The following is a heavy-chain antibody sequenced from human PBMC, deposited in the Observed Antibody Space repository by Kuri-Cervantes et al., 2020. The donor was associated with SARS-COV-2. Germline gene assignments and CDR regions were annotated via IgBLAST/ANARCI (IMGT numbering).Heavy chain of an antibody. J-gene: IGHJ6*02. CDR3: ARGLVAVVPSPILGLGPHYFSYHLDV. Sequence: ESLKISCAVYGGSFNYYYWSWIHQPPGKGLEWIGDINQSGGTNHSPSLKSRVIISTDTSRNQFSLKLRSVTAADTAVYYCARGLVAVVPSPILGLGPHYFSYHLDVWGQGTTVTVSS. CDR1: GGSFNYYY. V-gene: IGHV4-34*01. CDR2: INQSGGT. D-gene: IGHD2-2*01.